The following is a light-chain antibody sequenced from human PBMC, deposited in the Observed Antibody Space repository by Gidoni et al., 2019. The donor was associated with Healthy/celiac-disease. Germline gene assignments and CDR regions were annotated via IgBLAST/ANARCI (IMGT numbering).Light chain of an antibody. J-gene: IGKJ5*01. CDR2: WAS. V-gene: IGKV4-1*01. CDR1: NKNY. Sequence: DIVMTQSPDSLAVSLGERATNNKNYLAWYQQKPGQPPKLLIYWASTRESGVPDRFSGSGSGTDFTLTISSLQAEDVAVYYCQQYYSTPRPTFGQGTRLEIK. CDR3: QQYYSTPRPT.